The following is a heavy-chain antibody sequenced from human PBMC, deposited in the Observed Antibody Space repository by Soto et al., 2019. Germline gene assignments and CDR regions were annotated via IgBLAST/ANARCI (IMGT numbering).Heavy chain of an antibody. CDR2: FYPGDSTS. D-gene: IGHD2-2*03. V-gene: IGHV5-51*01. Sequence: PGESLKISCKTSGYSSISYWVAWVRQKPGKGLEWMGTFYPGDSTSTYSPSFQGQVTISVDKSISTAYLHLSSLKASDTAMYYCARIIGYCRNNDCSWTFDIWGQGTTVTVSS. CDR3: ARIIGYCRNNDCSWTFDI. CDR1: GYSSISYW. J-gene: IGHJ3*02.